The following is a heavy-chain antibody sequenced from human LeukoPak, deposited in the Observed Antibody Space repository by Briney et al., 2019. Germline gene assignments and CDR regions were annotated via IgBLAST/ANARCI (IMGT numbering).Heavy chain of an antibody. J-gene: IGHJ4*02. CDR3: ARDRLYSSSSEDY. V-gene: IGHV3-23*01. CDR2: ISGSGGST. CDR1: GFTFSSYA. D-gene: IGHD6-6*01. Sequence: PGGSLRLSCAASGFTFSSYAMSWVRQAPGKGLEWVSAISGSGGSTYYADSVKGRFTISRDNSKNTLYLRMNSLRAEDTAVYYCARDRLYSSSSEDYWGQGTLVTVSS.